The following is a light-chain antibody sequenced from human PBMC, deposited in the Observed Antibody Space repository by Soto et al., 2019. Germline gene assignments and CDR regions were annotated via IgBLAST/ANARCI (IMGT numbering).Light chain of an antibody. V-gene: IGLV1-51*01. CDR2: DDN. Sequence: QSVLTQPPSVSAAPGQKVTISCSGSSSNIGGNSVSWYQQLPGTAPKLLIYDDNKRPSGIPDRFSGSKSGTSATLGITGFQTGDEADYYCGSWDSSLSAYVFGTGTXVTVL. J-gene: IGLJ1*01. CDR3: GSWDSSLSAYV. CDR1: SSNIGGNS.